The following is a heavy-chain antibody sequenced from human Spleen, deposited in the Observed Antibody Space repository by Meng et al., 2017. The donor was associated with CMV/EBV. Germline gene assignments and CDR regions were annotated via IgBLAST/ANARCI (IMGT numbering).Heavy chain of an antibody. J-gene: IGHJ6*02. CDR1: GDSVSSNSAA. D-gene: IGHD3-22*01. CDR2: TYYRSKWYD. Sequence: SQTLSLTCANSGDSVSSNSAAWNWIRQSPSRGLEWLGRTYYRSKWYDDYAMAVKSRITINPDTSKNQFSLQLNSVTPEDTAVYYCARDYYDSGAYYYTEEYYHGLDVWGQGTTVTVSS. V-gene: IGHV6-1*01. CDR3: ARDYYDSGAYYYTEEYYHGLDV.